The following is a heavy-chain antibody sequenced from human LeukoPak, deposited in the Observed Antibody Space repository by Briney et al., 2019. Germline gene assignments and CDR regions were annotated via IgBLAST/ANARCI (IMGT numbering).Heavy chain of an antibody. V-gene: IGHV3-30*02. CDR3: AKYSGSSPGDYYMDV. CDR1: GFTFSSYG. CDR2: IRYDGSNK. J-gene: IGHJ6*03. D-gene: IGHD1-26*01. Sequence: PGGSLRLSCAASGFTFSSYGMHWVRQAPGKGLEWVAFIRYDGSNKYYADSVKGRFTISRDNSKNTLYLQMNSLRAEDTAVYYCAKYSGSSPGDYYMDVWGKGTTVTISS.